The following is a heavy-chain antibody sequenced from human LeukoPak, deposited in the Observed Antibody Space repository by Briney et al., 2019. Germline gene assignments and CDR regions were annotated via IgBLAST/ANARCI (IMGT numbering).Heavy chain of an antibody. CDR3: ARDLVGYFDY. J-gene: IGHJ4*02. V-gene: IGHV4-59*01. CDR1: GGSISSYY. Sequence: PSETLSLTCTDSGGSISSYYWSWIRQPPGKGLEWIGYIYYSGSTNYNPSLKSRVTISVDTSKSQFSLKLSSVTAADTAVYYCARDLVGYFDYWGQGTLVTVSS. CDR2: IYYSGST. D-gene: IGHD2-15*01.